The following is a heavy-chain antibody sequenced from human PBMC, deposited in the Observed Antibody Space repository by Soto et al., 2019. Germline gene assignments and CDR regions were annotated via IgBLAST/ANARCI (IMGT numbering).Heavy chain of an antibody. V-gene: IGHV1-18*01. J-gene: IGHJ6*02. D-gene: IGHD6-19*01. CDR1: GYTFTSYG. CDR3: AKAQRVAGSYGLDA. CDR2: ISAYNGNT. Sequence: ASVKVSCKASGYTFTSYGISWVRQSPGQGLEWMGWISAYNGNTNYAQKLQGRVTMTTDTSTSTAYMELRSLRPEDTAVYYCAKAQRVAGSYGLDAWGQGTTVTVSS.